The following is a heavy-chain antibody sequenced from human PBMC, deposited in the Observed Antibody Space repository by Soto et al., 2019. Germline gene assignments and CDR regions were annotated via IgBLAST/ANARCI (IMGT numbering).Heavy chain of an antibody. CDR2: ITSKAYGGTA. Sequence: EVQLVESGGGLAQPGRSLRLSCTASGFTFYHFAVTWFRQAPGRGLEWVGFITSKAYGGTAEYAASVKGRFIISRDDSKSIAYLQMYSLKTEDTAVYYCTRVPPNNYGSGTYPFDYWGQGALVTVSS. CDR3: TRVPPNNYGSGTYPFDY. D-gene: IGHD3-10*01. J-gene: IGHJ4*02. CDR1: GFTFYHFA. V-gene: IGHV3-49*03.